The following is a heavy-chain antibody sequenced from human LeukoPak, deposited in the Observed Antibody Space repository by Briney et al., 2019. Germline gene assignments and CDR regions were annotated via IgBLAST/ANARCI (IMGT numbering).Heavy chain of an antibody. CDR3: ARDSSGYQDFDY. J-gene: IGHJ4*02. CDR2: IYYSGST. CDR1: GGSISSGDYY. D-gene: IGHD3-22*01. V-gene: IGHV4-30-4*01. Sequence: SQTLSLTCTVSGGSISSGDYYWSWIRQPPEKGLEWIGYIYYSGSTYYNPSLKSRVTISVDTSKNQFSLKLSSVTAADTAVYYCARDSSGYQDFDYWGQGTLVTVSS.